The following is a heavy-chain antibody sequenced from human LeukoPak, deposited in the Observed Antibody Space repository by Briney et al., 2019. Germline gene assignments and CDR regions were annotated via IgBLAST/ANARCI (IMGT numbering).Heavy chain of an antibody. CDR3: ARGARISSSWYSSV. J-gene: IGHJ4*02. V-gene: IGHV1-18*01. Sequence: GSVMVSCKTSGYTFSNYGVSWVRQAPGQGLEWMGWISAYNNNTNYAQKFQGRLTMTTDTSTSTAYMELRSLRSDDTAVYYCARGARISSSWYSSVWGQGTLITVS. D-gene: IGHD2-2*01. CDR2: ISAYNNNT. CDR1: GYTFSNYG.